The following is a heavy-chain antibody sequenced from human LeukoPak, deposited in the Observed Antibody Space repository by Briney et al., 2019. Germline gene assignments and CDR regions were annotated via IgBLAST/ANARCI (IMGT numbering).Heavy chain of an antibody. D-gene: IGHD3-3*01. J-gene: IGHJ3*02. V-gene: IGHV3-30*18. CDR3: AKDTGVEDGLEWLVNDAFDI. Sequence: GGSLRLSCAASGFTFSSYGMHWVRQAPGKGLEWVAVISYDGSNKYYADSVKGRFTISRDNSKNTLYLQMNSLRAEDTAVYYCAKDTGVEDGLEWLVNDAFDIWGQGTVVTVSS. CDR2: ISYDGSNK. CDR1: GFTFSSYG.